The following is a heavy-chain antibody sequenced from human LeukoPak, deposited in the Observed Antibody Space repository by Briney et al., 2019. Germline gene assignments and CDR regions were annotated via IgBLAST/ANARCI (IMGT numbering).Heavy chain of an antibody. Sequence: PSETLSLTCAVYGGSFSGYYWSWIRQPPGKGLEWIGDINHSGSTNYNPSLKSRVTISVDTSKNQFSLKLSSVTAADTAVYYCARGPRDIVLMVYAPSFEYWGQGTLVTVSS. J-gene: IGHJ4*02. CDR2: INHSGST. CDR3: ARGPRDIVLMVYAPSFEY. D-gene: IGHD2-8*01. V-gene: IGHV4-34*01. CDR1: GGSFSGYY.